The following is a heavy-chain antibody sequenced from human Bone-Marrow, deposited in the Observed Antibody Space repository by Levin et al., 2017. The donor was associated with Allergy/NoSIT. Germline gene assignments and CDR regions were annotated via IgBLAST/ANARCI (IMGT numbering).Heavy chain of an antibody. Sequence: QTLSLTCTFAGFSLSRSGVGVGWIRQPPGKALEFLALIYWDGDERYNPSLRTRLTITKDTSKNQVVLTLTNMDPVDTATYYCAHRYYSNYFDHWGQGTLVTVSS. V-gene: IGHV2-5*02. D-gene: IGHD3-10*01. CDR3: AHRYYSNYFDH. CDR2: IYWDGDE. J-gene: IGHJ4*02. CDR1: GFSLSRSGVG.